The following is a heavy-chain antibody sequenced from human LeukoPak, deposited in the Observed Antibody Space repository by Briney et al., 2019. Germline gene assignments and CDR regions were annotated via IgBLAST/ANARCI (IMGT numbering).Heavy chain of an antibody. Sequence: ASVKVSCKASGYTFISYDISWVRQAPGQGLEWMGWISAYSGNTNYAQKLQGRVTMTTDTSTSTAYMELRSLISDDTAVYYCARTEDYYDSSGLRHYYFDYWGQGTLVTVSS. CDR2: ISAYSGNT. V-gene: IGHV1-18*01. D-gene: IGHD3-22*01. CDR1: GYTFISYD. CDR3: ARTEDYYDSSGLRHYYFDY. J-gene: IGHJ4*02.